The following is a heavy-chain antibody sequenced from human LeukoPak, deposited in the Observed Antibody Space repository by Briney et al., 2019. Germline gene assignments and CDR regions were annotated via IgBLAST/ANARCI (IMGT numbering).Heavy chain of an antibody. V-gene: IGHV3-23*01. CDR3: AKVVQQLVRRTNFDY. J-gene: IGHJ4*02. CDR1: GFTFSSYA. D-gene: IGHD6-13*01. CDR2: ISGSGGST. Sequence: PGGSLRLSCAASGFTFSSYAMSWVRQAPGKGLEWVSAISGSGGSTYYADSVKGRFTISRDNSKNTLYLQMNSLRAEDTVVYYCAKVVQQLVRRTNFDYWGQGTLVTVSS.